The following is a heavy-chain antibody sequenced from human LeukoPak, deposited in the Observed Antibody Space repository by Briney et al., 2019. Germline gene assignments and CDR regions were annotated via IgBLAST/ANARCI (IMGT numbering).Heavy chain of an antibody. CDR3: ARQAVRESGYFDY. V-gene: IGHV4-59*08. Sequence: SETLSLTCTVSGGSISSYYRSWIRQPPGKGLEWIGYIYYSGSTNYNPSLKSRVTISVDTSKNQFSLKLSSATAADTAVYYCARQAVRESGYFDYWGQGTLVTVSS. J-gene: IGHJ4*02. CDR2: IYYSGST. D-gene: IGHD1-1*01. CDR1: GGSISSYY.